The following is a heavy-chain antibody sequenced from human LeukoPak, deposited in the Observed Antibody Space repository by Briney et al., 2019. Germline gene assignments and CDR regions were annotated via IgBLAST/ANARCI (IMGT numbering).Heavy chain of an antibody. CDR3: ARRNMVRGVIIPDY. CDR2: MNPNSGNT. J-gene: IGHJ4*02. CDR1: GYTFTSYD. D-gene: IGHD3-10*01. Sequence: ASVKVSCKASGYTFTSYDINWVRQATGQGLEWMGWMNPNSGNTGYAQKFQGRVTMTRNTSISTAYVELSSLRSEDTAVYYCARRNMVRGVIIPDYWGQGTLVTVSS. V-gene: IGHV1-8*01.